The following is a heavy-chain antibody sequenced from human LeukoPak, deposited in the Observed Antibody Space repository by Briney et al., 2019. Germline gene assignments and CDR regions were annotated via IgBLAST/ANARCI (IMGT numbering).Heavy chain of an antibody. CDR3: ARDSIRPYDFWSGYSNYYMDV. D-gene: IGHD3-3*01. Sequence: GSLRLSCGASGFTFSSYAMHWVRQAPGKGLEWVAVISYDGGHKSYGDSVKGRFTISRDNSKNTLYLQMNSLRAEDTAVYYCARDSIRPYDFWSGYSNYYMDVWGKGTTVTVSS. J-gene: IGHJ6*03. V-gene: IGHV3-30*04. CDR2: ISYDGGHK. CDR1: GFTFSSYA.